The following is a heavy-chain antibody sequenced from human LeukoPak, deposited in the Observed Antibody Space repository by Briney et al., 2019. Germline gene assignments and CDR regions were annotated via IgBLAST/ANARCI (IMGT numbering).Heavy chain of an antibody. V-gene: IGHV4-59*01. CDR3: ARDFGYSSSPRHYYYYGMDV. CDR1: GGSISSYY. D-gene: IGHD6-6*01. CDR2: ISYSGST. Sequence: SETLSLTCTVSGGSISSYYWSWIRQPPGKGLEWIGYISYSGSTNYNPSLRSRVTISVDTSKNQFSLKLSSVTAADTAVYYCARDFGYSSSPRHYYYYGMDVWGPGTTVTVSS. J-gene: IGHJ6*02.